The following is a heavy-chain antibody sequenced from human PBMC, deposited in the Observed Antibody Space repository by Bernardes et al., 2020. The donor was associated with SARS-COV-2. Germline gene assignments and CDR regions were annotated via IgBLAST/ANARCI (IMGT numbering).Heavy chain of an antibody. Sequence: ASVMVSCTASGYTFTSYGISWVRQAPGQGLEWMGWISAYNGNTNYAQKLQGRVTMTTDTSTSTAYMELRSLRSDDTAVYYCARGNRLVPAAKLGYWGQGALVTVSS. D-gene: IGHD2-2*01. V-gene: IGHV1-18*01. J-gene: IGHJ4*02. CDR2: ISAYNGNT. CDR3: ARGNRLVPAAKLGY. CDR1: GYTFTSYG.